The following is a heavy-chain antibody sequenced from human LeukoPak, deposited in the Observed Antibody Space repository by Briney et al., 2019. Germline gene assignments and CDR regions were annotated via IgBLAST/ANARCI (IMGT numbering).Heavy chain of an antibody. D-gene: IGHD2-2*01. V-gene: IGHV3-21*01. Sequence: GGSLRLSCAASGFIFTNYGMNWVRQPPGKGLEWVSTISSSGTSIDYADSVKGRFTVSRDSATNSLYLQMNSLRAEDTAVYCCARTAKDIVIVPASYYMDVWGKGTTVTVSS. J-gene: IGHJ6*03. CDR2: ISSSGTSI. CDR1: GFIFTNYG. CDR3: ARTAKDIVIVPASYYMDV.